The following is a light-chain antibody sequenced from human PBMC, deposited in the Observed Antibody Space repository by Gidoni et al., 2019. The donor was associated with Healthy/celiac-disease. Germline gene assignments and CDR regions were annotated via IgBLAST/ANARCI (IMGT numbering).Light chain of an antibody. CDR1: QSLLHIDGKTY. CDR2: EVS. CDR3: MQSIPLPQT. V-gene: IGKV2D-29*01. J-gene: IGKJ1*01. Sequence: DIVMTQTPLSLSVTPGQPASISCKSSQSLLHIDGKTYLYWYLQQPAQPPQLLIYEVSNRFAGVQDRFSSSGAGTDFTLKISRVEAEDVVVYYCMQSIPLPQTFGQXTKVEIK.